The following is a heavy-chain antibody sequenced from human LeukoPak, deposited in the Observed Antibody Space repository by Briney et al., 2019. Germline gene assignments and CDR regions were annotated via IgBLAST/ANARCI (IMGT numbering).Heavy chain of an antibody. CDR2: ISHSGRTM. J-gene: IGHJ6*03. D-gene: IGHD2-8*01. Sequence: GGSLRLSCATSGFTFSDYYMSWIRQAPGKGLEWVSYISHSGRTMYYADSVKGRFTISRDNAKNSLYLQMNSLRAGDTAVYYCARDSIVRGNIGNDMDVWGKGTTVTVSS. V-gene: IGHV3-11*01. CDR1: GFTFSDYY. CDR3: ARDSIVRGNIGNDMDV.